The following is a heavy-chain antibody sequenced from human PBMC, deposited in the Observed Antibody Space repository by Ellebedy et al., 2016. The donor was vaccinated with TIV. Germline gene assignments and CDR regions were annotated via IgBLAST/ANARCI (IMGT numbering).Heavy chain of an antibody. CDR2: VSTTSTYI. V-gene: IGHV3-21*04. Sequence: GGSLRLSXAASGFSLSSYTMNWVRQAPGKGLEWVSSVSTTSTYIYYADSVKGRFTISRDNSKNTLYLQMNSLRAEDTAVYYCAREYYGSGSYYKYDYWGQGTLVTVSS. CDR3: AREYYGSGSYYKYDY. CDR1: GFSLSSYT. J-gene: IGHJ4*02. D-gene: IGHD3-10*01.